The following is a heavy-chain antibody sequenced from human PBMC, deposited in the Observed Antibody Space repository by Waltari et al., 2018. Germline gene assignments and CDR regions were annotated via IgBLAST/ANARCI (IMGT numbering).Heavy chain of an antibody. Sequence: QVHLVQSASEVKNPGASVMLSCRASGYSLTYAAIPWVRQTPGQGLEWMAWIATDTGKTRYSQNFQDRVRISRDTSANTAYMELSSLRSEDTALYFCARDRGPQYPGHWFFDLWGPGTLVTVSS. D-gene: IGHD2-15*01. CDR3: ARDRGPQYPGHWFFDL. CDR1: GYSLTYAA. J-gene: IGHJ2*01. CDR2: IATDTGKT. V-gene: IGHV1-3*04.